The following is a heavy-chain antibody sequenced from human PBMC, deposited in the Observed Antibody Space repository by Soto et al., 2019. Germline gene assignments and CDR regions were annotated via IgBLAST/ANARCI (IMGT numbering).Heavy chain of an antibody. D-gene: IGHD4-17*01. CDR2: ISWNSGSI. Sequence: EVQLVESGGGLVQPGRSLRLSCAASGFTFDDYAMHWVRQAPGKGLEWVSGISWNSGSIGYADSVKGRFTISRDNAKNSLYLQMNSLRAEDTALYYCAKDTDGDYGTICDYWGQGTLVTVSS. CDR3: AKDTDGDYGTICDY. CDR1: GFTFDDYA. J-gene: IGHJ4*02. V-gene: IGHV3-9*01.